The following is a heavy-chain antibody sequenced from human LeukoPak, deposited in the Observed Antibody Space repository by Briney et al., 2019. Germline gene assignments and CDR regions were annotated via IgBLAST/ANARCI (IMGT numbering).Heavy chain of an antibody. CDR1: GFTFSSYS. V-gene: IGHV3-21*01. CDR2: ISSSSSYI. J-gene: IGHJ4*02. CDR3: AREPIYYDSSGYYFQPGADY. D-gene: IGHD3-22*01. Sequence: GGSLRLSCAASGFTFSSYSMNWVRQAPGKVLEWVSSISSSSSYIYYADSVKGRFTISRDNAKNSLYLQMNSLRAEDTAVYYCAREPIYYDSSGYYFQPGADYWGQGTLVTVSS.